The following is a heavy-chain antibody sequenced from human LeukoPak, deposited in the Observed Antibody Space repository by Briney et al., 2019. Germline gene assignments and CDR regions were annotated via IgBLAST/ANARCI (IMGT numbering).Heavy chain of an antibody. CDR3: ARDLMWLVDY. CDR1: GFTFSSYW. V-gene: IGHV3-30-3*01. Sequence: GGSLRLSCAASGFTFSSYWMHWVRQAPGKGLEWLAYESKDRSLLSYADSVRGRFTVSRDNSKNMVYLQMNSLRAEDTALYYCARDLMWLVDYWGQGALVTVSS. CDR2: ESKDRSLL. D-gene: IGHD6-19*01. J-gene: IGHJ4*02.